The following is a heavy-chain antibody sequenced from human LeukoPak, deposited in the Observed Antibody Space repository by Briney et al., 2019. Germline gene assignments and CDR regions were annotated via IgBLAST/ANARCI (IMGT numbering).Heavy chain of an antibody. CDR3: ASGEDIAVAVRTGDAFDI. Sequence: GASVKVSCKASGYTFTSYDINWVRQATGQGLEWMGWMNPNSGNTGYAQKFQGRVTMTRNTSISTAYMELSSLRSEDTAVYYCASGEDIAVAVRTGDAFDIWGQGTMVTVSS. D-gene: IGHD6-19*01. CDR2: MNPNSGNT. V-gene: IGHV1-8*01. J-gene: IGHJ3*02. CDR1: GYTFTSYD.